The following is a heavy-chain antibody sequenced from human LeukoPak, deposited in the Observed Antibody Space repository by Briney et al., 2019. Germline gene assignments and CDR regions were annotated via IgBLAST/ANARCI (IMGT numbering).Heavy chain of an antibody. Sequence: PGGSLRLSCAASGFTFDDYAMHWVRQAPGKGLEWVSSISWKSDSIGYADSVKGRFTISRDNAKNSLYLQMNSLRAEDTALYYCAKATLPFWYDTPFDYWGQGTLVTVSS. J-gene: IGHJ4*02. CDR3: AKATLPFWYDTPFDY. D-gene: IGHD3-22*01. CDR2: ISWKSDSI. CDR1: GFTFDDYA. V-gene: IGHV3-9*01.